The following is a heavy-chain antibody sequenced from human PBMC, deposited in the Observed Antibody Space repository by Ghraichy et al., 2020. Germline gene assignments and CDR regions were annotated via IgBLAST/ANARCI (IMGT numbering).Heavy chain of an antibody. CDR3: AKDIASVDIVYCLDY. D-gene: IGHD5/OR15-5a*01. J-gene: IGHJ4*02. V-gene: IGHV3-43*02. CDR2: ISGDGGST. Sequence: GGSLRLSCAASGFTFDDYAMHWVRQAPGKGLEWVSLISGDGGSTYYADSVKGRFTISRDNSKNSLYLQMNSLRTEDTALYYCAKDIASVDIVYCLDYWGQGTLVTVSS. CDR1: GFTFDDYA.